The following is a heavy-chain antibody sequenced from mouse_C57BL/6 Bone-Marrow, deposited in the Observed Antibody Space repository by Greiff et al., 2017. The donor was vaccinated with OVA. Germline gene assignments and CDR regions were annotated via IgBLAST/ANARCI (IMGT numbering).Heavy chain of an antibody. CDR3: ARRITTVDFYWYFDV. V-gene: IGHV1-75*01. J-gene: IGHJ1*03. Sequence: QVQLKQSGPELVKPGASVKISCKASGYTFTDYYINWVKQRPGQGLEWIGWIFPGSGSTYYNEKFKGKATLTVDKSSSTAYMLLSSLTSEDSAVYFCARRITTVDFYWYFDVWGTGTTVTVSS. CDR1: GYTFTDYY. CDR2: IFPGSGST. D-gene: IGHD1-1*01.